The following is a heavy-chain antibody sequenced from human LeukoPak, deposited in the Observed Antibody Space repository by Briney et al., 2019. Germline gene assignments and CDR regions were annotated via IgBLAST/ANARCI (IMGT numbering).Heavy chain of an antibody. CDR1: GFTFSTYS. D-gene: IGHD7-27*01. CDR2: IGANSAI. CDR3: ARDGEFDY. V-gene: IGHV3-48*04. Sequence: PGGSLRLSCAASGFTFSTYSMNWVRQAPGKGLEWVSYIGANSAIFHADSVKGRFTISRDNAKNSLYLQMNSLRAEDTAVYYCARDGEFDYWGQGTLVTVSS. J-gene: IGHJ4*02.